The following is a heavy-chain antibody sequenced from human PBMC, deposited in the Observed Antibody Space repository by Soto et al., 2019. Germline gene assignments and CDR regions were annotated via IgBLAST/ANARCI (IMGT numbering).Heavy chain of an antibody. V-gene: IGHV3-30*03. J-gene: IGHJ4*02. D-gene: IGHD2-15*01. Sequence: PGRSLRLSCAASGFTFSSYGMHWVRQAPGKGLEWVAVISYDGSNKYYADSVKGRFTISRDNSKNTLYLQMNSLRAEDTAVYYCTTIPTLYCSGGSCDSMYYFDYWGQET. CDR3: TTIPTLYCSGGSCDSMYYFDY. CDR1: GFTFSSYG. CDR2: ISYDGSNK.